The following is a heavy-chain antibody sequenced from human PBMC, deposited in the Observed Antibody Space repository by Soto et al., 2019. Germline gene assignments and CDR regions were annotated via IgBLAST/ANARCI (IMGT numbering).Heavy chain of an antibody. CDR1: GYTFTSYG. CDR3: AREKLDFWSGLTQDVHYSYGMDV. J-gene: IGHJ6*02. D-gene: IGHD3-3*01. V-gene: IGHV1-18*01. CDR2: ISAYNGNT. Sequence: ASVKVSCKASGYTFTSYGISWVRQAPGQGLEWMGWISAYNGNTNYAQKLQGRVTMTTDTSTSTAYMELRSLRSDDTAVYYCAREKLDFWSGLTQDVHYSYGMDVWGQGATLTV.